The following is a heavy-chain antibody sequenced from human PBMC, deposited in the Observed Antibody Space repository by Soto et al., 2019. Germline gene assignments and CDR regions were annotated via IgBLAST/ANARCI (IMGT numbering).Heavy chain of an antibody. CDR3: ARDSYFDWFGSYYGMDV. CDR2: ISYDGSNK. D-gene: IGHD3-9*01. V-gene: IGHV3-30-3*01. J-gene: IGHJ6*02. CDR1: GFTFSSYA. Sequence: GGSLRLSCAASGFTFSSYAMHWVRQAQGKGLEWVAVISYDGSNKYYADSVKGRFTISRDNSKNTLYLQMNSLRAEDTAVYYCARDSYFDWFGSYYGMDVWGQETTVTVSS.